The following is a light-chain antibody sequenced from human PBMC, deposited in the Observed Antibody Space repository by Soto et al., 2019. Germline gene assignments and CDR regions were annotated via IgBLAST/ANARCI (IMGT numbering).Light chain of an antibody. V-gene: IGKV1-5*01. CDR2: DAS. CDR3: QQYYSYPRA. J-gene: IGKJ1*01. Sequence: DIQMTQSPSTLSASVGDTVTITCRASQTISGWLAWYQQRPGKAPNLLIFDASTLESGVPSRFSGSGSGTTFTLTISCLQSEDFATYYCQQYYSYPRAFGQGTKVDIK. CDR1: QTISGW.